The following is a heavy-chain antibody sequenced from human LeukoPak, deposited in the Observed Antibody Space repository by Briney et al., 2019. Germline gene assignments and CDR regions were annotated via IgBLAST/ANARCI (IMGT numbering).Heavy chain of an antibody. CDR1: GYTLTDLS. CDR2: FDPEDGET. CDR3: ATVVGWEQWLVQRLYGMDV. D-gene: IGHD6-19*01. Sequence: ASVKVSCKVSGYTLTDLSMHWVRQAPGKGLEWMGGFDPEDGETIYAQKFQGRVTMTEDTSTDTAYMELSSLRSEDTAVYYCATVVGWEQWLVQRLYGMDVWGQGTTVTVSS. V-gene: IGHV1-24*01. J-gene: IGHJ6*02.